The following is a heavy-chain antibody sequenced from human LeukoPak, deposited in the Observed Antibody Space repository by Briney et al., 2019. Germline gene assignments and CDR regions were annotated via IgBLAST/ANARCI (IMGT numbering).Heavy chain of an antibody. V-gene: IGHV4-59*01. Sequence: PSETLSLTCTVSGGSISSYYWSWIRQPPGKGLEWIGYIYYSGSTNYNPSLKSRVTISVDTSKNQFSLKLSSVTAADTAVYYCARGCSSTSCYGYYYYGMDVWGQGTTVTVSS. D-gene: IGHD2-2*01. CDR2: IYYSGST. CDR3: ARGCSSTSCYGYYYYGMDV. J-gene: IGHJ6*02. CDR1: GGSISSYY.